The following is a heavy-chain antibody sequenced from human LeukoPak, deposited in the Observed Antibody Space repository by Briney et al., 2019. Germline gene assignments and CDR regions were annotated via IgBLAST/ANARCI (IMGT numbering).Heavy chain of an antibody. CDR3: ARDPSNYDILTGYIRGAFDI. D-gene: IGHD3-9*01. J-gene: IGHJ3*02. CDR2: ISGSGGST. Sequence: QPGGSLRLSCAASGFTFSSYAMSRVRQAPGKGLEWVSAISGSGGSTYYADSVKGRFTISRDNSKNTLYLQMNSLRAEDTAVYYCARDPSNYDILTGYIRGAFDIWGQGTMVTVSS. CDR1: GFTFSSYA. V-gene: IGHV3-23*01.